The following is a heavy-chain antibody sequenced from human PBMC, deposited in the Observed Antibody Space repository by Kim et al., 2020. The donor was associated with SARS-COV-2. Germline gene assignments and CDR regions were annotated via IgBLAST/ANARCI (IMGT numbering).Heavy chain of an antibody. CDR1: GFTFGDYA. D-gene: IGHD4-4*01. J-gene: IGHJ4*01. CDR3: TRGDYGNPGDYFDY. Sequence: GGSLRLSCTASGFTFGDYAMSWFRQAPGKGLEWVGFFRSKAYGGTTEYAAPVKGKSTISRDDSKSFPYLQMTSLKTEDTPVYYCTRGDYGNPGDYFDYWG. V-gene: IGHV3-49*03. CDR2: FRSKAYGGTT.